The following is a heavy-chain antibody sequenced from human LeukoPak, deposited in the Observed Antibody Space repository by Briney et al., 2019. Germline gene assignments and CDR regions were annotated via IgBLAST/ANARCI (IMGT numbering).Heavy chain of an antibody. CDR1: GGPISSGSYY. V-gene: IGHV4-61*02. J-gene: IGHJ4*02. CDR2: IYTSGST. Sequence: PSETLSLTCTVSGGPISSGSYYWSWIRQPAGKGLEWIGRIYTSGSTNYNPSLKSRDTISVDTSKNQFSLKLSSVTAADTAVYYCARETLPAAKEPLGFNWGQGTLVTVSS. CDR3: ARETLPAAKEPLGFN. D-gene: IGHD2-2*01.